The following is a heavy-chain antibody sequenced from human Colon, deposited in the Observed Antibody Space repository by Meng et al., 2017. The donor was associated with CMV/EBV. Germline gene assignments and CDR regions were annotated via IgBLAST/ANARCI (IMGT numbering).Heavy chain of an antibody. Sequence: GGSLRLSCAASGFTFRIYDMHWVRQAPGKGLEWVSGIGINGDPYYPDSVKGRFTIFRENAKNSLYLQVNSLRAGDTAVYFCARGLSGTSDEEYSYFYDMDVWGQGTTVTVSS. CDR3: ARGLSGTSDEEYSYFYDMDV. J-gene: IGHJ6*02. V-gene: IGHV3-13*05. D-gene: IGHD2/OR15-2a*01. CDR2: IGINGDP. CDR1: GFTFRIYD.